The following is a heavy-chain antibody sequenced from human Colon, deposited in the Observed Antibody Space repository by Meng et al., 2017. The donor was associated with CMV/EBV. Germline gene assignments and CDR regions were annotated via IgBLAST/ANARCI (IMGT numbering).Heavy chain of an antibody. D-gene: IGHD3-10*01. CDR3: AKMCGSGTYYNYPDY. Sequence: STFTFSSYTMNWVRQARGKELEWVSAMSSSGGSTYYADFEKGQFTISRDNSKNTMYLLMNSLRADGTAVYYCAKMCGSGTYYNYPDYWGQGTLVTVSS. J-gene: IGHJ4*02. CDR1: TFTFSSYT. V-gene: IGHV3-23*01. CDR2: MSSSGGST.